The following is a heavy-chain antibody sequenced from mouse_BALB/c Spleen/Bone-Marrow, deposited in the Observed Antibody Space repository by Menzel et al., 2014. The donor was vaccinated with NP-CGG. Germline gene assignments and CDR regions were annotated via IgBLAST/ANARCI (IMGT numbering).Heavy chain of an antibody. Sequence: VQLQQSGPELVEPWALVKISCKASGFTFRSYDIKWVKQRPGQGLEWIGWIYPGDGSTKYNEKFKGKATLTADKSSSTAFMQLSSLTSDNSAVYFCARSCDSSGDGFAYWGQGTPVTVSA. CDR3: ARSCDSSGDGFAY. CDR1: GFTFRSYD. V-gene: IGHV1S56*01. J-gene: IGHJ3*01. CDR2: IYPGDGST. D-gene: IGHD3-2*01.